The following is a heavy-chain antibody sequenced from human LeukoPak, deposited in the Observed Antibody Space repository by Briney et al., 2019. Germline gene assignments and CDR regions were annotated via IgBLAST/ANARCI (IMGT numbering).Heavy chain of an antibody. CDR3: ARVYDDYGSAYYFDY. J-gene: IGHJ4*02. V-gene: IGHV4-38-2*02. Sequence: PSETLSLTCTVSAYSISSGYYWGWIRQPPGKGLEWIGIIYHTGSTYYNLSLKSRVTISVDTSKNQFSLKLSSMTVADTAVYYCARVYDDYGSAYYFDYWGQGTLVTVSS. CDR1: AYSISSGYY. D-gene: IGHD3-10*01. CDR2: IYHTGST.